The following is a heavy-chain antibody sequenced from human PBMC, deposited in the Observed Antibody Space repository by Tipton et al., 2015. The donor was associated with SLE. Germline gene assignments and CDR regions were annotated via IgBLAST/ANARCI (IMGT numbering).Heavy chain of an antibody. D-gene: IGHD6-13*01. CDR2: IYYSGST. J-gene: IGHJ3*02. CDR1: GGSISSSSYY. Sequence: LRLSCTVSGGSISSSSYYWGWIRQPPGKGLEWIGSIYYSGSTYYHPALKSRVTISVDTSKNQFSLKLSSVTAADTAVYYCARRRVSHAFDIWGQGTMVTVSS. V-gene: IGHV4-39*07. CDR3: ARRRVSHAFDI.